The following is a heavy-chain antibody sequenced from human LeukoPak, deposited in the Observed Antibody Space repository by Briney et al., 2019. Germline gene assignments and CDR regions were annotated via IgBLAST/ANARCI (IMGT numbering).Heavy chain of an antibody. CDR3: AKGKYSGSYYPVFDY. D-gene: IGHD1-26*01. Sequence: GGSLRLSCAASGFTFDDYAMYWVRQAPGKGLEWVSGISWNSGSIGYADSVKGRFTISRDNAKNSLYLQMNSLRAEDTALYYCAKGKYSGSYYPVFDYWGQGTLVTVSS. J-gene: IGHJ4*02. CDR1: GFTFDDYA. CDR2: ISWNSGSI. V-gene: IGHV3-9*01.